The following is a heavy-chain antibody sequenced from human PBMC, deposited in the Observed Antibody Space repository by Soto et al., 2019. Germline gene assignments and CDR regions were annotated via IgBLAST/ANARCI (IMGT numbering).Heavy chain of an antibody. V-gene: IGHV3-23*01. Sequence: PGGSLRLSCAATGFTFNNFAMNWVRQGPGKGLEWVSGISGGGDATRYADSVKGRFTISRDNAESMVYLDMYSLIPDDTAIYYCAKNIQSSSGSDYWGQGTPVTVSS. J-gene: IGHJ4*02. D-gene: IGHD6-6*01. CDR2: ISGGGDAT. CDR3: AKNIQSSSGSDY. CDR1: GFTFNNFA.